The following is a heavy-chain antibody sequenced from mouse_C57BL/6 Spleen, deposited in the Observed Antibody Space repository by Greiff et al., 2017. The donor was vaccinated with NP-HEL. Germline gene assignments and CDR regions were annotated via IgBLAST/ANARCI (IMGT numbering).Heavy chain of an antibody. J-gene: IGHJ2*01. CDR2: IDPSDRYT. D-gene: IGHD4-1*02. V-gene: IGHV1-50*01. CDR3: GRVNWDYIDY. CDR1: GYTFTSYW. Sequence: QVQLQQPGAELVKPGASVKLSCKASGYTFTSYWMQWVKQRPGQGLEWIGEIDPSDRYTNYNQKFKGKATLTVDTSSSTAYMQLSSLTSEDSAVYYCGRVNWDYIDYWGQGTTVTVSS.